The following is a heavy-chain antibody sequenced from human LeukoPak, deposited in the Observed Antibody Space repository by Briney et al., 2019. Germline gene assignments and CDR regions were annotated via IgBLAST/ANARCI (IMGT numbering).Heavy chain of an antibody. V-gene: IGHV3-21*01. CDR3: ARVAPDHIDWNYEREFDY. CDR1: GFTFSSYS. J-gene: IGHJ4*02. CDR2: ISSSSSYI. Sequence: SGGSLRLSCAASGFTFSSYSMNWVRQAPGKGLEWVSSISSSSSYIYYADSVKGRFTISRDNAKNSLYLQMNSLRAEDTAVYYCARVAPDHIDWNYEREFDYWGQGTLVTVSS. D-gene: IGHD1-7*01.